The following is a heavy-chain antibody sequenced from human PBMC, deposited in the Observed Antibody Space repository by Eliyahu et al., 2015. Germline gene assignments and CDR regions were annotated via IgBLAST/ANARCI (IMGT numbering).Heavy chain of an antibody. CDR3: ARLWFRELFDGGSGFDY. CDR2: IKPXXGGT. Sequence: QVQLVQSGAEVKKPGASVKVSCKAXGYTFTXXYMXWVRXAPGQGLEWMGWIKPXXGGTNYAQKFQGRVTMTRDTSISTAYMELSRLRSDDTAVYYCARLWFRELFDGGSGFDYWGQGTLVTVSS. J-gene: IGHJ4*02. V-gene: IGHV1-2*02. D-gene: IGHD3-10*01. CDR1: GYTFTXXY.